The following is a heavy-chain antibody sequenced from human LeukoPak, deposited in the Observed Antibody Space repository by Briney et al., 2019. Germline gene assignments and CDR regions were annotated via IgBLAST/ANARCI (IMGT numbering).Heavy chain of an antibody. V-gene: IGHV4-39*01. D-gene: IGHD2-21*01. Sequence: SETLSLTCTVSGDSLGRSNTYWGWIRQTPGKGLEWLGTILHSGYTYNSPSLKSRVTMSVDSSKSQFSLSLSSVTAADTAVYFCARHRGGGGYHYMDVWGKGTTVIVSS. J-gene: IGHJ6*03. CDR3: ARHRGGGGYHYMDV. CDR2: ILHSGYT. CDR1: GDSLGRSNTY.